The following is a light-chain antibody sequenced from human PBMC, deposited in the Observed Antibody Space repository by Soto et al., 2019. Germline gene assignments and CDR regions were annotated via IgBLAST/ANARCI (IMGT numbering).Light chain of an antibody. CDR2: YDD. J-gene: IGLJ3*02. CDR1: SSNIGNNA. Sequence: QSVLTQPPSVSEAPRQRVTISCSGSSSNIGNNAVNWYQQLPGKAPKLLIYYDDLLPSGVSDRFSGSKSGTSASLAISGLQSEDAADYYCAALDDSLNGPVFGGETKVTVL. CDR3: AALDDSLNGPV. V-gene: IGLV1-36*01.